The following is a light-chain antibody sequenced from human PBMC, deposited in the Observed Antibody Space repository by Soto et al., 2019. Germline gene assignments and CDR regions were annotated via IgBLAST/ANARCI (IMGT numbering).Light chain of an antibody. J-gene: IGLJ1*01. V-gene: IGLV1-44*01. Sequence: QSVLTQPPSASGTPGQRVTMSCSGSSSNIGSNTVNWYQQLPGAAPKLLMFANNQRPSGVPDRSSGSKSGTSASLAISGLQSEDEADYYCAAWDDSLNGYVFGTGTKVTVL. CDR2: ANN. CDR3: AAWDDSLNGYV. CDR1: SSNIGSNT.